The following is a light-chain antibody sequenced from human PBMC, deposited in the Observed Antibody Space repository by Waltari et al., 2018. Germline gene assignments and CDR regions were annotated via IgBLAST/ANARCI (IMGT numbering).Light chain of an antibody. J-gene: IGLJ2*01. Sequence: SYDLTQPSSVSVSPVQTARITCSGDLLAKKYTRWFQQKPGQAPVLVIYKDTVRPSGIPERFSGSSSGTTVTLTINGAQAEDEADYYCYSATDNIVLFGGGTKLTVL. V-gene: IGLV3-27*01. CDR2: KDT. CDR3: YSATDNIVL. CDR1: LLAKKY.